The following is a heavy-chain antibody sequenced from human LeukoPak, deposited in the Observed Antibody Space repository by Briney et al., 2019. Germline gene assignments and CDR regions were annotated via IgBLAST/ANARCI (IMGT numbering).Heavy chain of an antibody. J-gene: IGHJ4*02. Sequence: ASVKVSCKASGYTFTGYYMHWVRQAPGQGLEWMGWISPNSGGTNYAQKLQGRVTMTTDTSTSTAYMELRSLRSDDTAVYYCAREYYYDSSGYYPSFDYWGQGTLVTVSS. D-gene: IGHD3-22*01. CDR2: ISPNSGGT. V-gene: IGHV1-2*02. CDR3: AREYYYDSSGYYPSFDY. CDR1: GYTFTGYY.